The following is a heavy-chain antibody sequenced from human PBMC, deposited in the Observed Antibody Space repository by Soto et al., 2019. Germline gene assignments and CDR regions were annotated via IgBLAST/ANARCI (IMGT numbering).Heavy chain of an antibody. CDR2: IIPMFGTA. CDR3: ASGIQLWLRRINNGYSG. V-gene: IGHV1-69*12. CDR1: GGTFSTYA. Sequence: QVQLVQSGAEVKKPESSVKVSCKAPGGTFSTYAISWVRQAPGQGLEWMGGIIPMFGTANYAQRFQDRVTITAVESTNTVYMELSSLSSEDTAVYFCASGIQLWLRRINNGYSGWGQGTLVTVSS. J-gene: IGHJ4*02. D-gene: IGHD5-18*01.